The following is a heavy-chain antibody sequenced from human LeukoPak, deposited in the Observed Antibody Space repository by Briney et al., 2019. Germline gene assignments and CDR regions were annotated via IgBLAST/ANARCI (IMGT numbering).Heavy chain of an antibody. CDR2: INPDGGQK. CDR3: AKLLGTATTYDS. V-gene: IGHV3-7*01. Sequence: GGSLRLSCAASGFTFSGNWMSWVRQAPGKGLEWVASINPDGGQKLYVDSVKGRLTISRDNTKSSLYLQMNSLGAEDTAMYYCAKLLGTATTYDSWGQGTRVTVSS. D-gene: IGHD5-24*01. J-gene: IGHJ4*02. CDR1: GFTFSGNW.